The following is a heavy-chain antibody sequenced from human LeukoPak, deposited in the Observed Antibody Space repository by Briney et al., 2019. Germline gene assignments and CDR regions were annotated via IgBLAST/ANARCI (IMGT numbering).Heavy chain of an antibody. D-gene: IGHD3-22*01. CDR1: GDSIGSGGYY. CDR2: TYHSGTT. J-gene: IGHJ4*02. V-gene: IGHV4-31*11. CDR3: ATYDGSGYYLLH. Sequence: SETLSLTCDVSGDSIGSGGYYWSWIRQHPGKALEWMGYTYHSGTTYYNPSLKGRLTILVDTSKNQFSLKLGSVTAADTAVYYCATYDGSGYYLLHWGQGTQVTVS.